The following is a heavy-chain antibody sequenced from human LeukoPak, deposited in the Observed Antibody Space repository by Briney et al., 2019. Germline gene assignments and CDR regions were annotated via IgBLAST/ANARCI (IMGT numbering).Heavy chain of an antibody. J-gene: IGHJ4*02. CDR2: IRYDGSNK. CDR3: AKGVDGDY. V-gene: IGHV3-30*02. Sequence: GGSLRLSCAVSGFSFSDSGMHWVRQPTGKGLEWVAFIRYDGSNKYYADSVKGRFTISRDNSKNTLYLQMNSLRAEDTAVYYCAKGVDGDYWGQGTLVTVSS. CDR1: GFSFSDSG.